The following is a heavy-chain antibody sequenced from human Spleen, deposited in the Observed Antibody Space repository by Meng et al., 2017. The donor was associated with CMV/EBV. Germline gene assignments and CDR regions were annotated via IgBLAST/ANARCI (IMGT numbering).Heavy chain of an antibody. CDR1: GGSFSSYF. J-gene: IGHJ4*01. V-gene: IGHV1-69*05. D-gene: IGHD4-11*01. CDR3: ARRADYSSPWAGYIDY. Sequence: GGSFSSYFISWVRQAPGQGLEWMRGIIPIFATAKYAQKFQGRVTITTDESTSTAYMELSSLRSEDAAVYYCARRADYSSPWAGYIDYWGQGTLVTVSS. CDR2: IIPIFATA.